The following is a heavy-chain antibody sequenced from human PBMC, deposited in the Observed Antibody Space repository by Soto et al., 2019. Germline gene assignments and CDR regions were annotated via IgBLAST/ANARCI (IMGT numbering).Heavy chain of an antibody. CDR2: ISAYNGNT. CDR1: GYTFTSYG. Sequence: ASVKVSCKASGYTFTSYGISWVRQAPGQGLEWMGWISAYNGNTNYAQKLQGRVTMTTDTSTSTAYMELRSLRSDDTAVYYCARDEGARSGIFFWPDYYYYGMDGWGQGTTVTVSS. V-gene: IGHV1-18*01. J-gene: IGHJ6*02. CDR3: ARDEGARSGIFFWPDYYYYGMDG. D-gene: IGHD1-26*01.